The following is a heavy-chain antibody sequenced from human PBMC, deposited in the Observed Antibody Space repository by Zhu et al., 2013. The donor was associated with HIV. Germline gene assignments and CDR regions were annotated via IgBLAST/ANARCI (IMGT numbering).Heavy chain of an antibody. CDR2: INAGNGNT. CDR3: ARPSYCSSTSCYIAPLDY. J-gene: IGHJ4*02. V-gene: IGHV1-3*01. Sequence: QVQLVQSGAEVKKPGASVKVSCKASGYTFTSYAMHWVRQAPGQRLERMGWINAGNGNTKYSQKFQGRVTITRDTSASTAYMDLSSLRSEDTAVYYCARPSYCSSTSCYIAPLDYWAREPWSPSPQ. D-gene: IGHD2-2*02. CDR1: GYTFTSYA.